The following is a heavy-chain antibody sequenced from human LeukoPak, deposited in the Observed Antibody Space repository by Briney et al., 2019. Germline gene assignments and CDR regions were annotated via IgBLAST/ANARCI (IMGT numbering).Heavy chain of an antibody. J-gene: IGHJ4*02. Sequence: TGGSLRLSCVVPGFTFSTSAMSWVRQAPGKGLEWVANIKQDGSEKYYVDSVKGRFTISRDNAKNSLYLQMNSLRAEDTAVYYCARDREGDFDYWGQGTLVTVSS. V-gene: IGHV3-7*03. CDR2: IKQDGSEK. CDR3: ARDREGDFDY. CDR1: GFTFSTSA.